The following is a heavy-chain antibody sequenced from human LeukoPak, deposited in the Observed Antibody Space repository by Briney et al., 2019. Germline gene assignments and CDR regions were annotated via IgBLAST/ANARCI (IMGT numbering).Heavy chain of an antibody. CDR1: GGTFSSYA. V-gene: IGHV1-69*04. J-gene: IGHJ4*02. CDR2: IIPILGIA. Sequence: ASVKVSCKASGGTFSSYAISWVRQAPGQGLEWMGRIIPILGIANYAQKFQGRVTITADKSTSTAYMELSSLRSEDTAVYYCARDRVYYYDSSGPFYYFDYWGQGTLVTVSS. D-gene: IGHD3-22*01. CDR3: ARDRVYYYDSSGPFYYFDY.